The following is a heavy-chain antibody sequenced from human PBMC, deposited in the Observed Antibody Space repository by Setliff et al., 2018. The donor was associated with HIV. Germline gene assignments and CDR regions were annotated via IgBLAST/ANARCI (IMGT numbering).Heavy chain of an antibody. V-gene: IGHV1-8*01. Sequence: ASVKVSCKASGYTFTSFDINWVRQATGQGLEWMGWMNPNSGNSGFAQKFQGRVTMTRNSSISTAYIELSSLRFDDTAVYYCTRIRAMVRGVTSYDAFDIWGQGTKVTISS. CDR3: TRIRAMVRGVTSYDAFDI. J-gene: IGHJ3*02. CDR2: MNPNSGNS. CDR1: GYTFTSFD. D-gene: IGHD3-10*01.